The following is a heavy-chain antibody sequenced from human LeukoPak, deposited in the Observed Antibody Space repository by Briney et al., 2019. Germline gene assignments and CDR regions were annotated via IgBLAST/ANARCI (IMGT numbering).Heavy chain of an antibody. J-gene: IGHJ6*03. V-gene: IGHV1-2*02. CDR2: INPNSGGT. CDR3: ARAVAGEYYYYYYYMDV. D-gene: IGHD6-19*01. CDR1: GYTFTGYY. Sequence: ASVKVSCKASGYTFTGYYMHWVRQAPGQGLEWMGWINPNSGGTNYAQKFQGRVTMTRDTSISTAYMELSRLRSDDTAVYYCARAVAGEYYYYYYYMDVWGKGTTVTISS.